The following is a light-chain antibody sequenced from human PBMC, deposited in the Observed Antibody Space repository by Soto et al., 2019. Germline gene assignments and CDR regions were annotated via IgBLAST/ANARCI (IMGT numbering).Light chain of an antibody. Sequence: EIVLTQSPGTLSLSPGERATLSCRASQSLSSSHLAWYQQKPGQAPRLLIHDASSRATGISDRSTGSGSGTDFTLTISSLQSEDFAVYYCQQYNNWPWTFGQGTKVDIK. V-gene: IGKV3D-20*02. CDR2: DAS. CDR1: QSLSSSH. J-gene: IGKJ1*01. CDR3: QQYNNWPWT.